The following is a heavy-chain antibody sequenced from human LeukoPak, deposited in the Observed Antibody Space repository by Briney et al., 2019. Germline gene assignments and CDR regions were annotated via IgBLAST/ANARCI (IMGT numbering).Heavy chain of an antibody. V-gene: IGHV3-7*01. CDR3: ARDGGWYRDY. J-gene: IGHJ4*02. Sequence: GGSLRLSCAASEFTFSSYWMSWVRQAPGKGLEWVANIKQDGSERNYVDSVKGRFTISRDNAKNSLYLQMNSLRAEDTAVYHCARDGGWYRDYWGQGTLVTVSS. CDR2: IKQDGSER. CDR1: EFTFSSYW. D-gene: IGHD6-19*01.